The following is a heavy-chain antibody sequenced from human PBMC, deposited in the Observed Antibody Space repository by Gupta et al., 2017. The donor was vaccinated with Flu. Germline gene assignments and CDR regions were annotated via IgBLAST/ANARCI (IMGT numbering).Heavy chain of an antibody. J-gene: IGHJ4*02. Sequence: EVQLLESGGGVVQPGESLRLSCVVSGLTFSDYAMNCVRQAPGKGLEWLSTVGAGGDRTYYADSVMGRFTISRDNSKNTIYLKMNSLTGDDTALYYCAKDRSGNPAIDYWGQGALVTVSA. CDR1: GLTFSDYA. D-gene: IGHD6-13*01. CDR2: VGAGGDRT. V-gene: IGHV3-23*01. CDR3: AKDRSGNPAIDY.